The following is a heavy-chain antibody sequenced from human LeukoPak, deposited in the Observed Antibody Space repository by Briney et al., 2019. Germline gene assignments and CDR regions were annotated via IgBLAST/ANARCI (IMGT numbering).Heavy chain of an antibody. Sequence: ASVKVSCKASGYTFTGYYMHWVRQAPGQGLEWMGWINPNSGGTNYAQKFQGRVTMTRDTSISTAYMELSSLRSEDTAVYYCARVVDWESGSWYKYDYYYYYMDVWGKGTTVTVSS. V-gene: IGHV1-2*02. CDR2: INPNSGGT. CDR3: ARVVDWESGSWYKYDYYYYYMDV. CDR1: GYTFTGYY. J-gene: IGHJ6*03. D-gene: IGHD6-13*01.